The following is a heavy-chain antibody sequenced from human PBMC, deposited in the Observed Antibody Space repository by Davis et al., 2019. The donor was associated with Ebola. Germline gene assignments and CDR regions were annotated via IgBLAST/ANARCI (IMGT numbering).Heavy chain of an antibody. CDR2: TYYNSKWFH. J-gene: IGHJ4*02. V-gene: IGHV6-1*01. CDR1: GDSVSLNSAG. D-gene: IGHD5-12*01. Sequence: HSQTLSLTCAISGDSVSLNSAGWNWIRQSPSGGLEWLGRTYYNSKWFHDYAPSVKTRITINADTSKNLFSLQLSSVTPEDTAVYYCASGWLRTYFDYWGQGALVTVSS. CDR3: ASGWLRTYFDY.